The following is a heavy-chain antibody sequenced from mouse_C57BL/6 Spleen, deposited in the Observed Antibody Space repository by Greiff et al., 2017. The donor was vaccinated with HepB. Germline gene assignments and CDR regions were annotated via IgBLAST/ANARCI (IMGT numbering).Heavy chain of an antibody. CDR2: SRNKANDYTT. J-gene: IGHJ4*01. CDR3: ARDPFITTVVDAMDY. Sequence: EVKLVESGGGLVQSGRSLRLSCATSGFTFSDFYMEWVRQAPGKGLEWIAASRNKANDYTTEYSASVKGRFIVSRDTSQSILYLQMNALRAEDTAIYYCARDPFITTVVDAMDYWGQGTSVTVSS. CDR1: GFTFSDFY. V-gene: IGHV7-1*01. D-gene: IGHD1-1*01.